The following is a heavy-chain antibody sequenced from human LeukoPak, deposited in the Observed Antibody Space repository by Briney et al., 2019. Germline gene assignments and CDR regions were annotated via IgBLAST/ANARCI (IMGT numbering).Heavy chain of an antibody. V-gene: IGHV1-69*06. D-gene: IGHD2-15*01. CDR2: IIPIFGTA. Sequence: SVKVSCKASGGTFSSYAISWVRQAPGQGLEWMGGIIPIFGTANYAQKFQGRVTITADKSTSTAYMELSSLRSEDTVVYYCARAGCSGGSCYYYMDVWGKGTTVTVSS. CDR1: GGTFSSYA. J-gene: IGHJ6*03. CDR3: ARAGCSGGSCYYYMDV.